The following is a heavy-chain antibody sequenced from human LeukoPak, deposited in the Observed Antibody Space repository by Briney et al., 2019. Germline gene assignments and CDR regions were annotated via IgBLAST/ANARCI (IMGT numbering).Heavy chain of an antibody. Sequence: ASVEVSCKASGYTFTGYYMHWVRQAPGQGLEWMGWINPNSGGTNYAQKFQGRVTMTRDTSISTAYMELSRLRSDDTAVYYCARDGHYGSGSYYDRYYYMDVWGKGTTVTVSS. CDR3: ARDGHYGSGSYYDRYYYMDV. CDR1: GYTFTGYY. CDR2: INPNSGGT. V-gene: IGHV1-2*02. J-gene: IGHJ6*03. D-gene: IGHD3-10*01.